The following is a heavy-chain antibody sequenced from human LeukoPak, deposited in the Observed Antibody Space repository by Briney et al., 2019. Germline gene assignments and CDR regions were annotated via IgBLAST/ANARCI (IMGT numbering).Heavy chain of an antibody. V-gene: IGHV4-34*01. Sequence: SETLSLTCAVYGGSFSGYYWSWIRQPPGKGLEWIGEINHSGSTHYNPSLKSRVTISVDTSKNQFSLKLSSVTAADTAVYYCARPYGSGNYWGQGTLVTVSS. CDR2: INHSGST. J-gene: IGHJ4*02. CDR3: ARPYGSGNY. CDR1: GGSFSGYY. D-gene: IGHD3-10*01.